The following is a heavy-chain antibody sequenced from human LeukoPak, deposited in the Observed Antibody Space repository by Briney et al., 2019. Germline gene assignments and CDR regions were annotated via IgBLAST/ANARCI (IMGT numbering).Heavy chain of an antibody. J-gene: IGHJ4*02. CDR1: SGSFSGYY. Sequence: SETLSLTCAVYSGSFSGYYWSWIRQPPGKGLEWIGEINHSGSTNYNPSLKSRVTISVDTSKNQFSLKLSSVTAADTAVYYCARGPIYYYDSSGYYRYWGQGTLVTVSS. V-gene: IGHV4-34*01. D-gene: IGHD3-22*01. CDR2: INHSGST. CDR3: ARGPIYYYDSSGYYRY.